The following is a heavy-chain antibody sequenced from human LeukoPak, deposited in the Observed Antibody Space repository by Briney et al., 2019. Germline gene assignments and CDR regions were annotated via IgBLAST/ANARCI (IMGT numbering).Heavy chain of an antibody. Sequence: GGSLRLSCAASGFTFSGYAMNWVRQAPGKGLEWVSAISGSGGSTYYADSVKGRFTISRDNSKNTLYLQMNSLRAEDTAVYYCAKGLRRYCSGGSCYYYYGMDVWGQGTTVTVSS. CDR2: ISGSGGST. CDR1: GFTFSGYA. D-gene: IGHD2-15*01. CDR3: AKGLRRYCSGGSCYYYYGMDV. J-gene: IGHJ6*02. V-gene: IGHV3-23*01.